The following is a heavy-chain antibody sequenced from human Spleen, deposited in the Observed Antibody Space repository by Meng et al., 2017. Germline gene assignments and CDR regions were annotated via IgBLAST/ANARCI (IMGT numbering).Heavy chain of an antibody. Sequence: QVPLQQVGPGLLKPSETLSLTCAVNGGSFSGYDWSWIRQPPGKGLEWIGEINHSGSTNYNPSLKSRVTISVDTSKNQFSLKLSSVTAADTAVYYCARVSRGWSGYYGYWGQGTLVTVSS. CDR2: INHSGST. J-gene: IGHJ4*02. V-gene: IGHV4-34*01. CDR1: GGSFSGYD. D-gene: IGHD3-3*01. CDR3: ARVSRGWSGYYGY.